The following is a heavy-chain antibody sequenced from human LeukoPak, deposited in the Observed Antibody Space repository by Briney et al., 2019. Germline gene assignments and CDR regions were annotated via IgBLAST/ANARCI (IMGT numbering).Heavy chain of an antibody. CDR3: ARHRVGPHKNFDY. J-gene: IGHJ4*02. D-gene: IGHD2-15*01. CDR1: GGSFSGYY. CDR2: INHSGST. Sequence: KPSETLSLTCAVYGGSFSGYYWSWIRQPPGKGLEWIGEINHSGSTNYNPSLKSRVTISVDTSKNQFSLKLSSVTAADTAVYYCARHRVGPHKNFDYWGQGTLVTVSS. V-gene: IGHV4-34*01.